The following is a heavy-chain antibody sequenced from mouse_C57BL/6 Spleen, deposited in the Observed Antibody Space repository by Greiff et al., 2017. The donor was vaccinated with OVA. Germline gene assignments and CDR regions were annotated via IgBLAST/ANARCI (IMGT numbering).Heavy chain of an antibody. CDR2: ISSGGSYT. D-gene: IGHD2-3*01. Sequence: EVQRVESGGDFVKPGGSLKLSCAASGFTFSSYGMSWVRQTPDKRLEWVATISSGGSYTYYPDSVQGRFTISRDNAKNTLYLQMSSLKSKDTAMYYCARHPPDGYYVGWFAYWGQGTLVTVSA. J-gene: IGHJ3*01. V-gene: IGHV5-6*01. CDR1: GFTFSSYG. CDR3: ARHPPDGYYVGWFAY.